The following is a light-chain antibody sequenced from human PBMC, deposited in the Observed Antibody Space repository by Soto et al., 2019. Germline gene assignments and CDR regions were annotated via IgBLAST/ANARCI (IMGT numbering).Light chain of an antibody. Sequence: DIQMTHSPSSLSASVGDRVTITCRASQSISSHLNWYQQKAGKAPKLLXSGASSLESGVPSRFSGSGSGTELHLTISSLQTEDFANYYCQQSYSTPPWTFGQGTKVDIK. CDR2: GAS. V-gene: IGKV1-39*01. CDR1: QSISSH. J-gene: IGKJ1*01. CDR3: QQSYSTPPWT.